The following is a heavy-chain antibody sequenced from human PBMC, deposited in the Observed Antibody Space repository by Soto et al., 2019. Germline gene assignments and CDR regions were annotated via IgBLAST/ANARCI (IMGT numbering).Heavy chain of an antibody. CDR3: ARGRDYFDF. CDR1: GFTFSDHY. Sequence: QVQLVESGGGLVKPGGSLRLCCVASGFTFSDHYMSWIRQAPGKGLEWLSFMSSWDTIVHYTDSVKGRFTISRDNAKNSLYLQMNSLRADDTAVYYCARGRDYFDFWGQGALVTVSS. V-gene: IGHV3-11*01. J-gene: IGHJ4*02. CDR2: MSSWDTIV.